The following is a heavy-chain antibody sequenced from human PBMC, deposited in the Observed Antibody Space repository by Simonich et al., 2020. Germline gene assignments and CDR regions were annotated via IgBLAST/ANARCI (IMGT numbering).Heavy chain of an antibody. Sequence: EVQLVESGGGLVQPGGSLRLSCAASGLTFSSYWVDLVRQVPGKGLEWGTSRKQEGSENFYVNSVKGRFTISRDNAKNSLYLQMNVLRAEDTAVYYCARGGIAARDAFDIWGQGTMVTVSS. CDR1: GLTFSSYW. CDR2: RKQEGSEN. V-gene: IGHV3-7*01. J-gene: IGHJ3*02. CDR3: ARGGIAARDAFDI. D-gene: IGHD6-6*01.